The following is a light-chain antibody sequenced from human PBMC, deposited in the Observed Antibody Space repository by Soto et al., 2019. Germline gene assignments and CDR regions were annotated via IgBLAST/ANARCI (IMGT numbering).Light chain of an antibody. Sequence: DIQMTQSPSSLSASVGDSVTITCQASQDIKKNVNWYQQKPGKVPKVLIYDASTLETGVPSRFSGSGSETEFTLTISSLQPDDFATYYCQHYNSYSEAFGQGTKVDI. CDR3: QHYNSYSEA. CDR1: QDIKKN. CDR2: DAS. J-gene: IGKJ1*01. V-gene: IGKV1-33*01.